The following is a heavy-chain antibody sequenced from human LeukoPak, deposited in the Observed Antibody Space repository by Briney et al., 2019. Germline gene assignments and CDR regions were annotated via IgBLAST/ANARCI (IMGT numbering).Heavy chain of an antibody. CDR1: GGSFSGYY. CDR2: INHSGST. J-gene: IGHJ4*02. Sequence: PSETLSLTCAVYGGSFSGYYWSWIRQPPGKGLEWIGEINHSGSTYYNPSLKSRVTISVDTSKNQFSLKLSSVTAADTAVYYCARRRGWLDYWGQGTLVTVSS. CDR3: ARRRGWLDY. V-gene: IGHV4-34*01. D-gene: IGHD6-19*01.